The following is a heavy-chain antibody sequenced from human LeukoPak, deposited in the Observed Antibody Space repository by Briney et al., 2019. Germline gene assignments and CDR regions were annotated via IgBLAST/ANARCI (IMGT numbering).Heavy chain of an antibody. V-gene: IGHV4-38-2*02. CDR3: ARVPWSGYYNYFDY. J-gene: IGHJ4*02. Sequence: PSETLSLTCTVSGYSISSGYYWGWIRQPPGKGLEWIGSIYHSGSTYYNPSPKSRVTISVDTSKNQFSLKLSSVTAADTAVYYCARVPWSGYYNYFDYWGQGTLVTVSS. D-gene: IGHD3-3*01. CDR2: IYHSGST. CDR1: GYSISSGYY.